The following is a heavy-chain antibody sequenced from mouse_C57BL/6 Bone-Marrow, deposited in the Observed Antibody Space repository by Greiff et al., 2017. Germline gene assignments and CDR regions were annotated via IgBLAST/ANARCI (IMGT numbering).Heavy chain of an antibody. J-gene: IGHJ2*01. V-gene: IGHV5-4*01. CDR1: GFTFSSYA. D-gene: IGHD1-1*01. CDR2: ISDGGSYI. CDR3: ARDYYGSSY. Sequence: DVMLVESGGGLVKPGGSLKLSCAASGFTFSSYAMSWVRQTPEKRLEWVATISDGGSYIYYPDNVKGRFTISRDNAKNNLYLQMSHLKSEDTAMYYCARDYYGSSYWGQGTTLTVSS.